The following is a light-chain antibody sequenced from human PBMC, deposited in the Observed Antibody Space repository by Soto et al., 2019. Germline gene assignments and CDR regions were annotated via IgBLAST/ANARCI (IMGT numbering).Light chain of an antibody. Sequence: SYELTQPLSVSVALGQTARITCGGNNIGSKNVHRYQQKPGQAPVLVIYRDSNRPSGIPERFSGSNSGNTATLTISRAQAGDEADYYCQVWDSSTARVSGGGTKLTVL. CDR2: RDS. CDR3: QVWDSSTARV. J-gene: IGLJ3*02. V-gene: IGLV3-9*01. CDR1: NIGSKN.